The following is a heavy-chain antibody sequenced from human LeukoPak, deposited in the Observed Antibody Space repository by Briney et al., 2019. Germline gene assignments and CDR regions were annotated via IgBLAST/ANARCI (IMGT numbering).Heavy chain of an antibody. CDR3: TRRDGGRGFDV. J-gene: IGHJ3*01. D-gene: IGHD5-24*01. CDR2: FYPGDSET. Sequence: GEHLKTSGKGSGYSFSTHYIAWVRQLPGKGLGGLGIFYPGDSETRYRTTFKGQVTFSADKAINTAYLQWRSLKAADTAIYKGTRRDGGRGFDVWGHGTLVTVSS. CDR1: GYSFSTHY. V-gene: IGHV5-51*01.